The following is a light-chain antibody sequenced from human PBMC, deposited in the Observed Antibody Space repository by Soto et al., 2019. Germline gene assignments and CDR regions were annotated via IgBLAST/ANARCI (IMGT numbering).Light chain of an antibody. CDR1: QSVSNNY. V-gene: IGKV3-20*01. Sequence: EIVWTQSPGTLSLSPGERAPLSCRARQSVSNNYLAWYQQKPGQAPRLLIYGASNRATGIPDRFSGSGSGTDFTPTISSLQPDDFATYYCQQYKSYSPKTFGQGTKVDIK. CDR3: QQYKSYSPKT. J-gene: IGKJ1*01. CDR2: GAS.